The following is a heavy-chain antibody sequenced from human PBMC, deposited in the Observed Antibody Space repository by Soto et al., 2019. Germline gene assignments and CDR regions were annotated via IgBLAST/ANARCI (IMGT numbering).Heavy chain of an antibody. CDR3: AHRGYCYAPFDY. Sequence: QVRLKESGPTLVKPTQTLTLTCTFSGFSLSTTEVGVGWIRQPPGKALEWLALIYWDDDKWYSPSLKSRLTITKDTSKNQVVLTMTNMDPVDTATYYCAHRGYCYAPFDYWGQGTLVTVSS. CDR1: GFSLSTTEVG. CDR2: IYWDDDK. J-gene: IGHJ4*02. V-gene: IGHV2-5*02. D-gene: IGHD2-2*01.